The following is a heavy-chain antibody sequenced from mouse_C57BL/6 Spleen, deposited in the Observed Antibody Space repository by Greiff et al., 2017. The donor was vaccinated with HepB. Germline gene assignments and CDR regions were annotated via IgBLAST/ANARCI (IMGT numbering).Heavy chain of an antibody. J-gene: IGHJ1*03. CDR1: GYTFTSYW. D-gene: IGHD1-1*01. CDR3: ARKMGTVVAAYWYFDV. Sequence: QVQLQQPGAELVKPGASVKLSCKASGYTFTSYWMHWVKQRPGQGLEWIGMIHPNSGSTNYNEKFKSKATLTVDKSSSTAYMQLSSLTSEDSAVYYCARKMGTVVAAYWYFDVWGTGTTVTVSS. CDR2: IHPNSGST. V-gene: IGHV1-64*01.